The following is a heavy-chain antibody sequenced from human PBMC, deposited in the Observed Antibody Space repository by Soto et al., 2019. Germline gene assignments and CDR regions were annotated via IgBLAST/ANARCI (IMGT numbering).Heavy chain of an antibody. CDR3: AKDLTSIGYSSSWYGGNFDY. Sequence: GASVKVSCKASGYTFTSYAMHWVRQAPGQRLEWMGWINAGNGNTKYSQKFRGRVTITRDTSASTAYMELSSLRAEDTAVYYCAKDLTSIGYSSSWYGGNFDYWGQGTLVTVSS. CDR1: GYTFTSYA. V-gene: IGHV1-3*01. CDR2: INAGNGNT. D-gene: IGHD6-13*01. J-gene: IGHJ4*02.